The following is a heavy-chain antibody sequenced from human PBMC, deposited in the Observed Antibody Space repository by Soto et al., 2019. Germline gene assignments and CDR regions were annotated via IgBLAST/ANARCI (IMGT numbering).Heavy chain of an antibody. J-gene: IGHJ4*02. CDR3: ARGSGFLIDS. CDR1: GFSFSNHW. V-gene: IGHV3-7*04. Sequence: EVQLVESGGGLVQPGGSLRLSCAASGFSFSNHWMNWVRQVPGKGLEWVASIKEDGSEEHYVDSVKGRFTISRDNAKISLYLQMNSLRVEDTAVYYCARGSGFLIDSWGQGSLVTVSS. D-gene: IGHD5-12*01. CDR2: IKEDGSEE.